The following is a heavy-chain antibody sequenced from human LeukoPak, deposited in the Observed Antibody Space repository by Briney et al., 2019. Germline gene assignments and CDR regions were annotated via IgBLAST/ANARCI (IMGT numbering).Heavy chain of an antibody. CDR1: GGSIRSYS. CDR2: MYTSGFT. J-gene: IGHJ3*02. Sequence: SETLSLTCTVSGGSIRSYSWSWIRQPAPKGLEWIGHMYTSGFTNYNPSLKSRVTMSVDTSKKQFSLKLSSVTAADTAVYYCASRDANTAAAFDIWGQGTMLTVSS. V-gene: IGHV4-4*07. D-gene: IGHD2-21*02. CDR3: ASRDANTAAAFDI.